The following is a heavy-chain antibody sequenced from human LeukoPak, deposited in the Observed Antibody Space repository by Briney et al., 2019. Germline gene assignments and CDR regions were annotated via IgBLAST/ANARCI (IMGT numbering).Heavy chain of an antibody. Sequence: GGSLRLSCAASGFTFSSYWMSWVRQAPGKGLEWVSAVSVSVSNTYYADSVKGRFTISRDNSKNTLYLQMNSLRAGDTAVYYCARRVWCSSTNCRGFDYWGQGTPVTVSS. V-gene: IGHV3-23*01. J-gene: IGHJ4*02. CDR2: VSVSVSNT. CDR1: GFTFSSYW. CDR3: ARRVWCSSTNCRGFDY. D-gene: IGHD2-2*01.